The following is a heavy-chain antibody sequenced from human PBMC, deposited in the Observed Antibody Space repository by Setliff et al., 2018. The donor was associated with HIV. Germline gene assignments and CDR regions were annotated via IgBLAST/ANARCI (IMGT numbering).Heavy chain of an antibody. V-gene: IGHV3-33*03. CDR3: AKELAASGLGYFDS. D-gene: IGHD3-22*01. CDR2: IWYDGSEK. CDR1: GFTFGSYG. Sequence: QTGGSLRLSCTTSGFTFGSYGMHWVRQAPGKGLEWVANIWYDGSEKDYADSVKGRFTISRDKSKNTLYLQMNSLRTEDTAVYYCAKELAASGLGYFDSWGRGILVTVSS. J-gene: IGHJ4*02.